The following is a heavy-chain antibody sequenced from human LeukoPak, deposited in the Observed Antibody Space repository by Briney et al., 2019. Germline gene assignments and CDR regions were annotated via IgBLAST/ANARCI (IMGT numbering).Heavy chain of an antibody. CDR2: INPSGGST. D-gene: IGHD2-2*02. J-gene: IGHJ5*02. CDR3: ARGCVGSTSCYTGSWFDP. CDR1: GYTFTSYY. V-gene: IGHV1-46*01. Sequence: GASVKVSCKASGYTFTSYYMHWVRQAPGQGLEWMGIINPSGGSTSYAQKFQGGVTMTRDTSTSTVYMELSSLRSEDTAVYYCARGCVGSTSCYTGSWFDPWGQGTLVTVSP.